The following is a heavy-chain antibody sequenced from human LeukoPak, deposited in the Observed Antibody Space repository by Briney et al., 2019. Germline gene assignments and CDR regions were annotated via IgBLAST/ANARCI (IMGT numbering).Heavy chain of an antibody. CDR2: INPTSGGT. D-gene: IGHD3-9*01. V-gene: IGHV1-2*02. Sequence: ASVKVSYKASGYTFTGYYLHWVRQAPGQGLEWMGWINPTSGGTNYAQKFQDRVTMTRDTSISTAYMELSRLRSDDTAVYYCARSPHILTGENFDYWGQGTLVTVSS. CDR3: ARSPHILTGENFDY. J-gene: IGHJ4*02. CDR1: GYTFTGYY.